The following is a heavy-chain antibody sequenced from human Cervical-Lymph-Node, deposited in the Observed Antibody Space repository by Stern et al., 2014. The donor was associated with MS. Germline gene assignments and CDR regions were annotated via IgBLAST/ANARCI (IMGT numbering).Heavy chain of an antibody. CDR2: IIPIFGTT. CDR3: ARLHDLSPRGMDV. J-gene: IGHJ6*02. CDR1: GGTFGSYS. V-gene: IGHV1-69*01. D-gene: IGHD3-3*01. Sequence: QLVQSGAEVKKPGSSVKISCKASGGTFGSYSISWVRQAPGQGLEWMGYIIPIFGTTDYAQKIQGRITITADESTSTAYMDLSSLRPEDTAVYYCARLHDLSPRGMDVWGQGTTVTVSS.